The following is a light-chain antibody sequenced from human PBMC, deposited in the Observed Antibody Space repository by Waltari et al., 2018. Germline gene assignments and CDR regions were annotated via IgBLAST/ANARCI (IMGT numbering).Light chain of an antibody. CDR2: AAS. CDR3: QQTSSAPFT. J-gene: IGKJ5*01. Sequence: DIQMTQSPSSLSASVGDRVTITCRASQPIVRYLNWYQQKPGKAPKLLIYAASTLQRGVPSRFSGSGSGTDFTLAINSVQPDDFATYFCQQTSSAPFTFGRGIRLDFK. CDR1: QPIVRY. V-gene: IGKV1-39*01.